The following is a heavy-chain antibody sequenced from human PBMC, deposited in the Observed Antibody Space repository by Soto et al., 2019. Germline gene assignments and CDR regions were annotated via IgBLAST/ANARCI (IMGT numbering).Heavy chain of an antibody. D-gene: IGHD4-17*01. J-gene: IGHJ6*03. CDR2: IYYSGST. CDR1: GGSISSYY. CDR3: SRTPPVGDYRSRGRDYYYYMDV. V-gene: IGHV4-59*01. Sequence: SEILSLTCTVSGGSISSYYWSWIRQPPGKGLEWIGYIYYSGSTNYNPSLKSRVTISVDTSKNQFSLKLSSVTAADTAVYYCSRTPPVGDYRSRGRDYYYYMDVWGKGTTVTVSS.